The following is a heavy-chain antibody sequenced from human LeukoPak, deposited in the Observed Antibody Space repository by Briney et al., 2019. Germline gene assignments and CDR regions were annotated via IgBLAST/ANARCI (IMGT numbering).Heavy chain of an antibody. Sequence: GVSLRLSCAASGFTVSSNYMSWVRQAPGKGLEWVSFISNSGDSIYYADSVKGRFTTSRDNAKSTLFLQMNSLRAEDTAVYYCGRGHWGLDYWGKGAPVTVSS. D-gene: IGHD7-27*01. V-gene: IGHV3-11*04. CDR3: GRGHWGLDY. CDR1: GFTVSSNY. J-gene: IGHJ4*02. CDR2: ISNSGDSI.